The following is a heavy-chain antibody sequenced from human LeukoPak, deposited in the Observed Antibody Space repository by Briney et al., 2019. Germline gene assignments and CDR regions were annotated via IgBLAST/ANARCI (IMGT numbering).Heavy chain of an antibody. CDR2: ISGSGGGT. CDR3: ARPQSSSGYYWPFDD. J-gene: IGHJ4*02. Sequence: GGSLRLSCAASGFTFSSSAMSWVHQVPGKGLEWVSGISGSGGGTFYADSVKGRFTISRDNSKNTLYLQMNSLRAEDTAVYYCARPQSSSGYYWPFDDWGQGTLVTVSS. CDR1: GFTFSSSA. V-gene: IGHV3-23*01. D-gene: IGHD3-22*01.